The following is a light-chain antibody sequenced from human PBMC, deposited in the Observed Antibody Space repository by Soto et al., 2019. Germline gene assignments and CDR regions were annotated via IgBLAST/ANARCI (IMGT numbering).Light chain of an antibody. CDR2: AAS. Sequence: QRTRSPSSLSATVGDRVTITCRASQDISNYLAWHQQKPGKVPKLLIYAASTLQPGVPSRFSGSGSGTDFTLTISSLQPEDVATYYCQKYNGAPPETFGPGTKVDIK. V-gene: IGKV1-27*01. CDR1: QDISNY. CDR3: QKYNGAPPET. J-gene: IGKJ3*01.